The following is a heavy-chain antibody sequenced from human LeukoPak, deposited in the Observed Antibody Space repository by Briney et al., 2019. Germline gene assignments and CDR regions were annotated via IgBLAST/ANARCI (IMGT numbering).Heavy chain of an antibody. D-gene: IGHD2-2*01. J-gene: IGHJ4*02. CDR1: GLSFDEYA. CDR2: IIGDGSSA. CDR3: TKDRYCTTASCPFDY. V-gene: IGHV3-43*02. Sequence: GGSLGLSCVDSGLSFDEYAMHRVRQGPGKGLEWGSLIIGDGSSAYYADSVKGRFTISRDNSKNSLYLQMNSLRTEDTALYDCTKDRYCTTASCPFDYWGQGTLVTVSS.